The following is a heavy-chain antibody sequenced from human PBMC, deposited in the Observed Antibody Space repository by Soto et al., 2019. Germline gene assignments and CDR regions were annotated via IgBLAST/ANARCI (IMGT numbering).Heavy chain of an antibody. D-gene: IGHD3-3*01. CDR2: IYTSGST. J-gene: IGHJ6*02. V-gene: IGHV4-4*07. CDR3: ARDRDFWSGYSPYYYGMDV. Sequence: PSETLSLTCTVSGGSISSYYWSWIRQPAGKGLEWIGRIYTSGSTNYNPSLKSRVTMSVDTAKNQFSLKLSSVTAADTAVYYCARDRDFWSGYSPYYYGMDVWGQGTTVT. CDR1: GGSISSYY.